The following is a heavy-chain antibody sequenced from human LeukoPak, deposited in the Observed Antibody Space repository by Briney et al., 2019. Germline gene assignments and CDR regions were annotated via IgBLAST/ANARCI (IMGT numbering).Heavy chain of an antibody. CDR2: ISGSGGST. D-gene: IGHD3-22*01. J-gene: IGHJ4*02. CDR1: GFTFSSYA. CDR3: AKARVGYYDSSVPHYFDY. V-gene: IGHV3-23*01. Sequence: GGPLRLSCAVSGFTFSSYAMSWVRRPPGKGLEWVSVISGSGGSTYYADSVKGRFTISRDNSKNTLYLQMNSLRAEDTAVYYCAKARVGYYDSSVPHYFDYWGQGTLVTVSS.